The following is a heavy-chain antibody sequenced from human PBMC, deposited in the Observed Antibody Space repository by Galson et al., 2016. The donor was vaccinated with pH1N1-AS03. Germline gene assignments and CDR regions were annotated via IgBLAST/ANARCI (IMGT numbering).Heavy chain of an antibody. CDR1: GFTFSNFG. J-gene: IGHJ4*02. Sequence: SLRLSCAASGFTFSNFGMHWVRQSPGKGLEWVAVISNSGNDKYYADSGKGRFTISRGNSKSTVYLQLNSLRAEDTAVYYCAKTTFGGVIVSGKMSLDYWGQGTLVTVSS. CDR3: AKTTFGGVIVSGKMSLDY. V-gene: IGHV3-30*18. D-gene: IGHD3-16*02. CDR2: ISNSGNDK.